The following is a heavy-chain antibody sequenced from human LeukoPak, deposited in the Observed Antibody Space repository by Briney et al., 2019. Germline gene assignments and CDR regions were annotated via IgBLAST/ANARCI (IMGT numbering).Heavy chain of an antibody. CDR3: ARHTPCTGCDM. CDR1: GYSFTSYW. J-gene: IGHJ3*02. CDR2: IYPGDSDT. V-gene: IGHV5-51*01. Sequence: KPGESLMISCKGSGYSFTSYWIAWVRKLPGKGLESIGIIYPGDSDTRYSPSFQGQVTISVDKSIATAFLQWNSLKASDTAIYYCARHTPCTGCDMWGQGTMITVSS. D-gene: IGHD2-8*02.